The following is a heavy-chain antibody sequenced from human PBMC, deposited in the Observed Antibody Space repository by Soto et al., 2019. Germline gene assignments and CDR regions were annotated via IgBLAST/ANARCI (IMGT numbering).Heavy chain of an antibody. CDR3: ARDRPAYWFGICDSSF. J-gene: IGHJ1*01. V-gene: IGHV1-18*04. CDR1: GYAFNNYG. D-gene: IGHD2-21*01. CDR2: ISVYNGKT. Sequence: QVQMVQSGAEVMKPGTSVKVSCKASGYAFNNYGISWVRQAPGPGLEWMGWISVYNGKTNYAQNFQGRVTMTTDITTTAVYIELRNLRSDDPAVYYCARDRPAYWFGICDSSFWGQGALVTVSS.